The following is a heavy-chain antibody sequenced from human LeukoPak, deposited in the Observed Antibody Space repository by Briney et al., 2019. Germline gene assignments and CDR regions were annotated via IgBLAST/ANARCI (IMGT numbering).Heavy chain of an antibody. CDR3: ARLSITMIVVVL. D-gene: IGHD3-22*01. CDR1: GFTFDDYA. J-gene: IGHJ4*02. CDR2: IYSGGST. Sequence: GGSLRLSCAASGFTFDDYAMHWVRQAPGKGLEWVSVIYSGGSTYYADSVKGRFTISRDNSKNTLYLQMNSLRAEDTAVYYCARLSITMIVVVLWGQGTLVTVSS. V-gene: IGHV3-53*01.